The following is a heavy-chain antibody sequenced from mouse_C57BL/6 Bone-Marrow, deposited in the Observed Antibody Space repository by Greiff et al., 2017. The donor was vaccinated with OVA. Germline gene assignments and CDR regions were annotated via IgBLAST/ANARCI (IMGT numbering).Heavy chain of an antibody. Sequence: VKLQESGPGLVQPSQSLSITCTVSGFSLTSYGVHWVRQSPGKGLEWLGVIWSGGSTDYNAAFISRLSISKDNSKSQVFFKMNSLQADDTAIYYCAIITTARGFAYWGQGTLVTVSA. D-gene: IGHD1-2*01. V-gene: IGHV2-2*01. CDR2: IWSGGST. J-gene: IGHJ3*01. CDR1: GFSLTSYG. CDR3: AIITTARGFAY.